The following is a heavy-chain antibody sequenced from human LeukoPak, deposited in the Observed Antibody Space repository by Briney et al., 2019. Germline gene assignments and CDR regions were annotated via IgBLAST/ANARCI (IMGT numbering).Heavy chain of an antibody. CDR3: ATSGGWRWLQIFDY. V-gene: IGHV4-34*01. CDR1: GGSFSGYY. CDR2: INHSGST. J-gene: IGHJ4*02. Sequence: SETLSLTCAVYGGSFSGYYWSWIRQPPVKGLEWIGEINHSGSTNYNPSLKSRVTISVDTSKNQFSLKLSSVTAADTAVYYCATSGGWRWLQIFDYWGQGTLVTVSS. D-gene: IGHD5-24*01.